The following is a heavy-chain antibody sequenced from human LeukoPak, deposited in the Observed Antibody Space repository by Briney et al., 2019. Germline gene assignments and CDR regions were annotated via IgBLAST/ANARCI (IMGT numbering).Heavy chain of an antibody. V-gene: IGHV4-4*07. CDR1: GGSISSYY. CDR2: IYTSGST. Sequence: PSETLSLTCTVSGGSISSYYWSWIRQPAGKGLEWIGRIYTSGSTNYNPSLKSRVTMSVDTSKNQFSLKLSSVTAADTAVYYCARDWDCTNGVCHSPSNWFDPWGQGTLVTVSS. CDR3: ARDWDCTNGVCHSPSNWFDP. J-gene: IGHJ5*02. D-gene: IGHD2-8*01.